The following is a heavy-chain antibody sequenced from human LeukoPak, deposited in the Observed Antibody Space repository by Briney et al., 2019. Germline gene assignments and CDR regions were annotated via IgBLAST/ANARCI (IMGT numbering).Heavy chain of an antibody. CDR3: ARVNYGDYDDY. CDR1: GFTFSSYW. V-gene: IGHV3-7*03. CDR2: IKQDGSEK. Sequence: GGPLRLSCAASGFTFSSYWMSWVRQAPGKGLEWVANIKQDGSEKSYVDSVKGRFTISRDNAKNSLYLQMNSLRAEDTAVYYCARVNYGDYDDYWGQGTLVTVSS. D-gene: IGHD4-17*01. J-gene: IGHJ4*02.